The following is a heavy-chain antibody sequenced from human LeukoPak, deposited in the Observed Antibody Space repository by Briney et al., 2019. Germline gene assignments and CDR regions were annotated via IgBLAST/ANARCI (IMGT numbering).Heavy chain of an antibody. D-gene: IGHD3-10*01. CDR3: AKDQTPRGSMVRGVDFDY. CDR1: GFTFSTYA. V-gene: IGHV3-23*01. J-gene: IGHJ4*02. Sequence: PGGSLRLSCAASGFTFSTYAMSWVRQAPGKGLEWVSSINSAGNTYYPDSVKGRFTISRDNSKNTLYLQMNSLRAEDTAVYYCAKDQTPRGSMVRGVDFDYWAREPWSPSPQ. CDR2: INSAGNT.